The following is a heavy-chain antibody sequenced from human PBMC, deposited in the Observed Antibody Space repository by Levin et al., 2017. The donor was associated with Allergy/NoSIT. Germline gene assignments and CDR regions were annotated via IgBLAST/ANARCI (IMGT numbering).Heavy chain of an antibody. Sequence: GESLKISCKASGYTFTGYYMHWVRQAPGQGLEWMGWINPNSGGTNYAQKFQGRVTMTRDTSISTAYMELSRLRSDDTAVYYCARDLVGGIVVVPAANYYYGMDVWGQGTTVTVSS. CDR3: ARDLVGGIVVVPAANYYYGMDV. J-gene: IGHJ6*02. D-gene: IGHD2-2*01. V-gene: IGHV1-2*02. CDR2: INPNSGGT. CDR1: GYTFTGYY.